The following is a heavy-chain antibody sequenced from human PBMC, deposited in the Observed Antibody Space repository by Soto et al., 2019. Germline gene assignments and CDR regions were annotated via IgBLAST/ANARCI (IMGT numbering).Heavy chain of an antibody. CDR2: IYYSGST. Sequence: SETLSLTCPVSGGSISSYYLSWIRQPPGKGLEWIGYIYYSGSTNYNPSLKSRVTISVDTSKNQFSLKLSSVTAADTAVYYCAREVADYGDYGFDYWGQGTLVTVSS. D-gene: IGHD4-17*01. CDR3: AREVADYGDYGFDY. V-gene: IGHV4-59*08. J-gene: IGHJ4*02. CDR1: GGSISSYY.